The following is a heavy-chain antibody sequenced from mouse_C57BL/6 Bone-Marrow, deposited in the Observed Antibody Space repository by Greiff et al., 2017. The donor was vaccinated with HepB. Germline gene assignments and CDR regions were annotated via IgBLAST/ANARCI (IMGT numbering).Heavy chain of an antibody. CDR3: ASAYYGSSYGFAY. J-gene: IGHJ3*01. CDR1: GYTFTSYG. D-gene: IGHD1-1*01. Sequence: VQRVESGAELARPGASVKLSCKASGYTFTSYGISWVKQRTGQGLEWIGEIYPRSGNTYYNEKFKGKATLTADKSSSTAYMELRSLTSEDSAVYFCASAYYGSSYGFAYWGQGTLVTVSA. V-gene: IGHV1-81*01. CDR2: IYPRSGNT.